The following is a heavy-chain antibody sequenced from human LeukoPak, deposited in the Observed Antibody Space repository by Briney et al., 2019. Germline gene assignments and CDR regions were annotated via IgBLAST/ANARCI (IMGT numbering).Heavy chain of an antibody. V-gene: IGHV1-69*13. J-gene: IGHJ6*03. Sequence: SVKVSCKASGGTFITYAIGWVRQAPGQGLEWMGGIIPIFGTANYAQKFEDRVTLTADESTNTAYMELNSLRSEDTAAYYCARAPSRYSNVERSVGRWFYYYMDVWGQGTTVTVSS. CDR2: IIPIFGTA. CDR3: ARAPSRYSNVERSVGRWFYYYMDV. D-gene: IGHD4-11*01. CDR1: GGTFITYA.